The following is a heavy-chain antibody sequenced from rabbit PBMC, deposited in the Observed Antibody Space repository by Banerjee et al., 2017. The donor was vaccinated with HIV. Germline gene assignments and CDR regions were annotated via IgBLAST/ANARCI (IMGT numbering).Heavy chain of an antibody. CDR3: ARIASSSGYYNL. V-gene: IGHV1S40*01. CDR2: IYAGGSGST. D-gene: IGHD1-1*01. J-gene: IGHJ4*01. Sequence: QQLEESGGGLVKPGASLTLTCKASGFSFSSGYYMCWVRQAPGKGLEWIACIYAGGSGSTYYASWAKGRFTISKTSSTTVTLQMTRLTAADTATYFCARIASSSGYYNLWGQGTLVTVS. CDR1: GFSFSSGYY.